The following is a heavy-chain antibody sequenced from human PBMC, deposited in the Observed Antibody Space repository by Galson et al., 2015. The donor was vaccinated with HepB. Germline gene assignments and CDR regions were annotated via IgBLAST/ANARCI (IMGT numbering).Heavy chain of an antibody. CDR1: GGSISSSNW. CDR2: IYHSGST. J-gene: IGHJ6*02. V-gene: IGHV4-4*02. D-gene: IGHD4-17*01. CDR3: ARDSGAYGDYGYYYYYYGMDV. Sequence: TLSLTCAVSGGSISSSNWWSWVRQPPGKGLEWIGEIYHSGSTNYNPSLKSRVTISVDKSKNQFSLKLSSVTAADTAVYYCARDSGAYGDYGYYYYYYGMDVWGQGTTVTVSS.